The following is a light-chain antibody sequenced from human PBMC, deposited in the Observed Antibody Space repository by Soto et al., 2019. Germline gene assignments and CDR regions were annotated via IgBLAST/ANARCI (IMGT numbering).Light chain of an antibody. CDR1: SSDVGGYNY. CDR2: DVS. Sequence: QLVLTQPASVSGSPGQSITISCTGTSSDVGGYNYVSWYQQYPGKAPKLMIYDVSNRPSGVSNRFSGSKSGNTASLTISGLQAEDEADYYCSSYTISNTLVFGSGTKVTVL. J-gene: IGLJ1*01. CDR3: SSYTISNTLV. V-gene: IGLV2-14*01.